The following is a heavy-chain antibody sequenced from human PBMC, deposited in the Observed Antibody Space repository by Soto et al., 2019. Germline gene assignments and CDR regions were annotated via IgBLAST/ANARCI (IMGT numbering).Heavy chain of an antibody. V-gene: IGHV1-18*01. D-gene: IGHD6-19*01. Sequence: QVQLVQSGADVKKPGASVKVSCKASGYNLTNYGISWVRQAPGQGLEWMGWISPHNDRTKYARRFQDRVTMTTETPTSTVYMELGSLRSDDTAVYYCARDLYYSSGRYFDHDAFDIWGQGTVVTVSS. CDR1: GYNLTNYG. CDR3: ARDLYYSSGRYFDHDAFDI. CDR2: ISPHNDRT. J-gene: IGHJ3*02.